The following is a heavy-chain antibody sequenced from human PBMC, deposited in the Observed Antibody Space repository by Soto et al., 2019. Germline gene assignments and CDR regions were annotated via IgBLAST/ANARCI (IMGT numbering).Heavy chain of an antibody. D-gene: IGHD2-15*01. Sequence: SETLSLTCTVSGGSISSGGYYWSWIRQHPGKGLEWIGYIYYSGSTSYNPSLKSRVTISIDTSNNHFSLKLNSVTAADTAVYYCARRPLRPHSCFQHWGQGTLVTVSS. CDR3: ARRPLRPHSCFQH. CDR1: GGSISSGGYY. CDR2: IYYSGST. J-gene: IGHJ1*01. V-gene: IGHV4-31*03.